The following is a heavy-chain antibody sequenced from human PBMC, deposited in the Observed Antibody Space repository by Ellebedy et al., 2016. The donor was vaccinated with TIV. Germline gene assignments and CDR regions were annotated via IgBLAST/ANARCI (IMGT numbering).Heavy chain of an antibody. CDR2: INTGNGDT. CDR3: TSQMTAIGGGFDP. D-gene: IGHD5-18*01. J-gene: IGHJ5*02. V-gene: IGHV1-3*04. CDR1: GYTFTSYA. Sequence: AASVQVSCKASGYTFTSYAMNWVRQAPGQRLEWMGWINTGNGDTRYSQRLQGRVTITRDTAASTAYMELSSLRSEDTAVYYCTSQMTAIGGGFDPWGQGTLVTVSS.